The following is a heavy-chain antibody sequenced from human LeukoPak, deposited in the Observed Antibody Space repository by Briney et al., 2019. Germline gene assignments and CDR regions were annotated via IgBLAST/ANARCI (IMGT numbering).Heavy chain of an antibody. V-gene: IGHV4-30-2*01. D-gene: IGHD3-3*01. Sequence: PSQTLSLTCAVSGGSISSGGYSWSWIRQPPGKGLEWIRYIYHSGSTYYNPSLKSRVTISVDKSQNNFSVNLHSVTAADTAVYYGATHQENRPICGVGLSVDFWGQGAMVTVSS. CDR1: GGSISSGGYS. CDR3: ATHQENRPICGVGLSVDF. CDR2: IYHSGST. J-gene: IGHJ4*02.